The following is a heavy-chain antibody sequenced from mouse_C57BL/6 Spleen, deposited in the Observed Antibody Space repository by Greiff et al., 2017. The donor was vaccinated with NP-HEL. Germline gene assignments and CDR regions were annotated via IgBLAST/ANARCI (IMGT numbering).Heavy chain of an antibody. V-gene: IGHV1-62-2*01. CDR1: GYTFTEYT. J-gene: IGHJ4*01. D-gene: IGHD1-1*01. CDR3: ARHENYGSSYFYAMDY. Sequence: QVHVKQSGAELVKPGASVKLSCKASGYTFTEYTIHWVKQRSGQGLEWIGWFYPGSGSIKYNEKFKDKATLTADKSSSTVYMELSRLTSEDSAVYFCARHENYGSSYFYAMDYWGQGTSVTVSS. CDR2: FYPGSGSI.